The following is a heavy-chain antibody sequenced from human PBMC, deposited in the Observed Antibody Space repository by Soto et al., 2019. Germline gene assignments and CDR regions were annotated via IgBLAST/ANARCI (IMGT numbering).Heavy chain of an antibody. J-gene: IGHJ4*02. D-gene: IGHD2-15*01. CDR1: GFTFSSYA. CDR2: ISGSGGST. V-gene: IGHV3-23*01. Sequence: PGGSLRLSCAASGFTFSSYAMSWVRQAPEKGLEWVSAISGSGGSTYYADSVKGRFTISRDNSKNTLYLQMNSLRAEDTAVYYCAKDPPNGVVAGPFDYWGQGXLVTVSS. CDR3: AKDPPNGVVAGPFDY.